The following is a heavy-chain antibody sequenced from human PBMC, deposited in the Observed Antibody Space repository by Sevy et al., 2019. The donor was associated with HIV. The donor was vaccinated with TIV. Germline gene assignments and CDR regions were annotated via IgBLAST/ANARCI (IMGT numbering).Heavy chain of an antibody. CDR3: ARDGYVFWDGYSSSRHYGMDV. CDR2: INPNSGGT. J-gene: IGHJ6*02. CDR1: GYTFTGYY. Sequence: ASVKVSCKASGYTFTGYYMHWVRQAPGQGLEWMGRINPNSGGTNYAQKFQGTVTMTRDTSISTAYMELSRLRSDDTAVYYCARDGYVFWDGYSSSRHYGMDVWGQGTTVTVSS. D-gene: IGHD3-3*01. V-gene: IGHV1-2*06.